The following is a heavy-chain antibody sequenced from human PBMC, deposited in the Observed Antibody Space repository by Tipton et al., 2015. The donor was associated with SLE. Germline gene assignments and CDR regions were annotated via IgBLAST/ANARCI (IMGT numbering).Heavy chain of an antibody. CDR3: AKDITRYSSSSSNWYFDL. V-gene: IGHV3-9*01. CDR1: GFTFDDYA. J-gene: IGHJ2*01. Sequence: SLRLSCAASGFTFDDYAMHWVRQAPGKGLEWVSGISWNSGGIGYADSVKGRFTISRDNAKNSLYLQMNSLRAEDTALYYCAKDITRYSSSSSNWYFDLWGRGTLVTVSS. D-gene: IGHD6-6*01. CDR2: ISWNSGGI.